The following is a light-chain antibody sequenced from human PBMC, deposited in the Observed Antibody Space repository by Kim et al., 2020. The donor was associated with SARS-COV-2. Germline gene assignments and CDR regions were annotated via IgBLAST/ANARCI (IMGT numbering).Light chain of an antibody. CDR2: EDK. V-gene: IGLV3-1*01. CDR1: KSGDKS. CDR3: QAWDSSTVV. Sequence: SYELTQPPSVSVSPGQTVSITCSGDKSGDKSACWYRQKPGQSPVVVIYEDKKRPSGIPERFSGSNSGNTATLTISGTQAMDEADYYCQAWDSSTVVFGGG. J-gene: IGLJ2*01.